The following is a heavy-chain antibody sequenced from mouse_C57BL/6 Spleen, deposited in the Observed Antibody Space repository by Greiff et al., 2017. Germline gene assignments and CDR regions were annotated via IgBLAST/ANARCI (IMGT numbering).Heavy chain of an antibody. V-gene: IGHV1-64*01. CDR2: IHPNSGST. D-gene: IGHD1-1*01. J-gene: IGHJ3*01. CDR1: GYTFTSYW. Sequence: QVQLKQPGAELVKPGASVKLSCKASGYTFTSYWMHWVKQRPGQGLEWIGMIHPNSGSTNYNEKFKSKATLTVDKSSSTAYMQLSSVTSEDSAVYYCARGDYGSSSFAYWGQGTLVTVSA. CDR3: ARGDYGSSSFAY.